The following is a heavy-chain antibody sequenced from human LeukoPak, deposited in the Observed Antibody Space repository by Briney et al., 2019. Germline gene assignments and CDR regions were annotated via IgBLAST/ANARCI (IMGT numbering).Heavy chain of an antibody. CDR2: IYTSGST. V-gene: IGHV4-4*07. CDR1: GGSISSYY. Sequence: PSETLSLTCTVSGGSISSYYWGWIRQPAGKGLEWIGRIYTSGSTNYNPSLKSRVTISVDTSKNQFSLKLTSVTVADTAVYYCARRRLFLAHAFDIWGQGTMVTVSS. CDR3: ARRRLFLAHAFDI. D-gene: IGHD4/OR15-4a*01. J-gene: IGHJ3*02.